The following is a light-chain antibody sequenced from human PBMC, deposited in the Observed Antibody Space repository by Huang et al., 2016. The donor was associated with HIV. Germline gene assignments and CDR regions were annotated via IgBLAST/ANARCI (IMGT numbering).Light chain of an antibody. V-gene: IGKV1-39*01. J-gene: IGKJ1*01. Sequence: DIQMTQSPSSLSASVGDRVTITCRASQSIRSYLTWYQQKQGKAPNLLIFAASSLQRGVPSRFSGSGSGTEFTLTISSLQPEDFETYYCQQSYSTPRTFGQGTKVEIK. CDR2: AAS. CDR3: QQSYSTPRT. CDR1: QSIRSY.